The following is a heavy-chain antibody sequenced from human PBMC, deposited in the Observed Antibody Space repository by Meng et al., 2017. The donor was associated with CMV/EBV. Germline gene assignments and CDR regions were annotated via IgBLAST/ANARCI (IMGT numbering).Heavy chain of an antibody. CDR3: ARWSSLTGTPGNWFDP. V-gene: IGHV1-69*10. CDR2: IIPILGIA. D-gene: IGHD1-7*01. J-gene: IGHJ5*02. CDR1: GGTFSSYA. Sequence: SVKVSCKASGGTFSSYAISWVRQAPGQGLEWMGGIIPILGIANYAQKFQGRVTMTADTSTSTAYMELRSLRSDDTAVYYCARWSSLTGTPGNWFDPWGQGTLVTVSS.